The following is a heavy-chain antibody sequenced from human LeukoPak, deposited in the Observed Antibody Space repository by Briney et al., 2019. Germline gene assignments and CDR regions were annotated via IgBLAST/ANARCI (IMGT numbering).Heavy chain of an antibody. J-gene: IGHJ6*04. V-gene: IGHV3-48*03. CDR2: ISSSGSTI. Sequence: GGSLRLSCAASGFTFSRYWMSWVRQAPGKGLEWVSYISSSGSTIYYADSVKGRFTTSRDNAKNSLYLQMNSLRAEDTAVYYCAELGITMIGGVWGKGTTVTISS. D-gene: IGHD3-10*02. CDR1: GFTFSRYW. CDR3: AELGITMIGGV.